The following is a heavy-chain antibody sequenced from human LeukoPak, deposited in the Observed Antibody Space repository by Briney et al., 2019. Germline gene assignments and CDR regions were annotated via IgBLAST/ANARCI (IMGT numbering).Heavy chain of an antibody. J-gene: IGHJ3*01. Sequence: PSETLSLTCAVYGGSFSGYYWSWIRQPPGKGLEWIGEINHSGSTNYNTSLKKRVTISLDTSRNQFSLKLNSVTAADTAVYYCAKSNGYGLLATGGQGPMVTVSP. D-gene: IGHD3-10*01. CDR2: INHSGST. CDR1: GGSFSGYY. CDR3: AKSNGYGLLAT. V-gene: IGHV4-34*01.